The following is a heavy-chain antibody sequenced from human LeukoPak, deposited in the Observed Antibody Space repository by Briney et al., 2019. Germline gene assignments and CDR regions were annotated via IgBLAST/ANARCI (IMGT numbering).Heavy chain of an antibody. CDR3: ARGGPEQWLVRGGFDY. J-gene: IGHJ4*02. CDR1: GGSISSYY. V-gene: IGHV4-59*01. CDR2: IYYSGST. Sequence: SETLSLTCTVSGGSISSYYWSWIRQPPGKGLEWIGYIYYSGSTNYNPSLKSRVTISVDTSKNQFSLKLGSVTAADTAVYYCARGGPEQWLVRGGFDYWGQGTLVTVSS. D-gene: IGHD6-19*01.